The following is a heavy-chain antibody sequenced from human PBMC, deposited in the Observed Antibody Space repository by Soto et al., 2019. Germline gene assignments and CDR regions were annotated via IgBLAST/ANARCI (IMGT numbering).Heavy chain of an antibody. CDR2: IYHSGST. D-gene: IGHD6-19*01. J-gene: IGHJ3*02. CDR1: GGSISSSNW. CDR3: ARPSSTGWRNDAFDI. Sequence: QVQLQESDPGLVKPSGTLSLTCAVSGGSISSSNWWSWVRQPPGKGLEWIGEIYHSGSTNYNPSLKSRVTISVDKSKNQCSLKLSSVTAADTAVYYCARPSSTGWRNDAFDIWGQGTMVTVSS. V-gene: IGHV4-4*02.